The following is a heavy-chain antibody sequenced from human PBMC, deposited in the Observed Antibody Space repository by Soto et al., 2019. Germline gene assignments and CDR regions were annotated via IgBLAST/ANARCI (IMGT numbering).Heavy chain of an antibody. CDR1: GGSMSSYY. CDR2: IYGRGST. V-gene: IGHV4-4*07. Sequence: QVQLQESGPGLVKPSETLSLRCTVSGGSMSSYYWNWIRQPAGKGLEWIGRIYGRGSTNYNPSLKSRVTMSVDTYKNQFSLRVSSVTAADTAVYYCAGIGEDVYYGMDVWGPGTTVTVSS. CDR3: AGIGEDVYYGMDV. D-gene: IGHD1-26*01. J-gene: IGHJ6*02.